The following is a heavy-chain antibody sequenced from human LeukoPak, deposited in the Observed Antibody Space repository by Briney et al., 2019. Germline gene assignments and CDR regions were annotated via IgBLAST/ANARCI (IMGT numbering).Heavy chain of an antibody. CDR1: GYTFTGYY. Sequence: VASVKVSCKASGYTFTGYYMHWVRQAPGQGLEWMGWINPNSGGTNYAQKFQGRVTMTRDTSISTAYMELSRLGSDDTAVYYCARAGTYSSGWYGAHYYYYYMDVWGKGTTVTVSS. D-gene: IGHD6-19*01. CDR3: ARAGTYSSGWYGAHYYYYYMDV. V-gene: IGHV1-2*02. J-gene: IGHJ6*03. CDR2: INPNSGGT.